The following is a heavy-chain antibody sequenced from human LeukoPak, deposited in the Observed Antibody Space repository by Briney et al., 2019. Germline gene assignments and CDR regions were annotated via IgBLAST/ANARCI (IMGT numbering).Heavy chain of an antibody. CDR2: IIPIFGTA. D-gene: IGHD3-22*01. Sequence: SVRVSCKASGYTFTSYDISWVRQAPGQGLEWMGGIIPIFGTANYAQKFQGRVTITADESTSTAYMELSSLRSEDTAVYYCAPMDSSGYSDYWGQGTLVTVSS. J-gene: IGHJ4*02. CDR3: APMDSSGYSDY. V-gene: IGHV1-69*13. CDR1: GYTFTSYD.